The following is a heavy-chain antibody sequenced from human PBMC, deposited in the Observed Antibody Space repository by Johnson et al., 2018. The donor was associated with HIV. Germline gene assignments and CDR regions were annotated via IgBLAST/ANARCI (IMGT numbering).Heavy chain of an antibody. J-gene: IGHJ3*02. Sequence: QVQLVESGGGLVQPGGSLRLSCAASGFTFSSYGMHWVRQAPGKGLEWVAFIRYDGSNKYYANSVKGRFTIFRDNSKNTLYLQMGSLRAEDMAVYYCARASGEWDAFDIWGQGTVVTVSS. CDR2: IRYDGSNK. CDR3: ARASGEWDAFDI. CDR1: GFTFSSYG. D-gene: IGHD3-10*01. V-gene: IGHV3-30*02.